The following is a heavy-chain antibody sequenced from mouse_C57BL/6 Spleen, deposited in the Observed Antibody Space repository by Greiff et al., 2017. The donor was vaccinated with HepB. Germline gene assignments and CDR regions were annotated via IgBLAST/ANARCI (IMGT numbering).Heavy chain of an antibody. CDR3: TTWGLRAEWFAY. J-gene: IGHJ3*01. CDR2: IDPEDGDT. Sequence: EVKLQESGAELVRPGASVKLSCTASGFNIKDYYMHWVKQRPEQGLEWIGRIDPEDGDTEYAPKFQGKATMTADTSSNTAYLQLSSLTSEDTAVYYCTTWGLRAEWFAYWGQGTLVTVSA. V-gene: IGHV14-1*01. D-gene: IGHD2-4*01. CDR1: GFNIKDYY.